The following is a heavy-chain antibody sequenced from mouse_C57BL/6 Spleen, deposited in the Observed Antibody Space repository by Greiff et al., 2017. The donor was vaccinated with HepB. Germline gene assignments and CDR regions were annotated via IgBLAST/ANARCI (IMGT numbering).Heavy chain of an antibody. J-gene: IGHJ1*03. Sequence: EVQRVESGGGLVQPGGSLKLSCAASGFTFSDYYMYWVRQTPEKRLEWVAYISNGGGSTYYPDTVKGRFTISRDNAKNTLYLQMSRLKSEDTAMYYCARQGGVTTVVARDWYFDVWGTGTTVTVSS. V-gene: IGHV5-12*01. D-gene: IGHD1-1*01. CDR2: ISNGGGST. CDR1: GFTFSDYY. CDR3: ARQGGVTTVVARDWYFDV.